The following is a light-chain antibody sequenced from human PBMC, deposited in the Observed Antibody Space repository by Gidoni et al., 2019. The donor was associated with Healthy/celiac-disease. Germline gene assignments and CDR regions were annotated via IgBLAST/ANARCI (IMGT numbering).Light chain of an antibody. Sequence: EIVLTQSPGTLSLSPGERATLSCRASQSVSSSYLAWYQQKPGQAPRLRIDGASSRATGIPDRFSGSGSETDFTLTISRLEPEDFAVYYCQQYGSSPYTFGQGTKLEIK. CDR3: QQYGSSPYT. CDR1: QSVSSSY. J-gene: IGKJ2*01. V-gene: IGKV3-20*01. CDR2: GAS.